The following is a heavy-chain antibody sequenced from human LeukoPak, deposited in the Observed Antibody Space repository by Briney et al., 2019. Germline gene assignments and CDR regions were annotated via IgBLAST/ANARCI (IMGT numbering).Heavy chain of an antibody. Sequence: SETLSLTCTVSGDSISSYYWSWIRQPAGKGRQWIGRIYTSGGTNYNPSLKSRVTISVDTSKNQFSLKLSSVTAADTAIYYCAREGYYGSGNDFRFDPWGQGTLVTVSS. J-gene: IGHJ5*02. CDR2: IYTSGGT. CDR1: GDSISSYY. CDR3: AREGYYGSGNDFRFDP. D-gene: IGHD3-10*01. V-gene: IGHV4-4*07.